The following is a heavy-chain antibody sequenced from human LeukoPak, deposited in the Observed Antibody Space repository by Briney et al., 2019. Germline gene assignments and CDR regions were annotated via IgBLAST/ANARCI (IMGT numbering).Heavy chain of an antibody. J-gene: IGHJ2*01. V-gene: IGHV4-39*01. CDR2: IYYSGST. D-gene: IGHD3-3*01. CDR1: GGSIRTSDYY. CDR3: VRLDYDFWSGYKGNWYFDL. Sequence: PSETLSLTCTVSGGSIRTSDYYWGWIRQPPGKGLEWIGSIYYSGSTYYSPSVKSRVTISVDTSKNQFSLRLSSVTAADTAVYYCVRLDYDFWSGYKGNWYFDLWGRGALVTVSS.